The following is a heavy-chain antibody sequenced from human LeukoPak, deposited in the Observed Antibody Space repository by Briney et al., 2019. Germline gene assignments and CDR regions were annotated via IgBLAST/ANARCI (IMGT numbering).Heavy chain of an antibody. V-gene: IGHV3-30*03. Sequence: GGSLRLSCAASGFTFSRYGMHWVRQAPGKGLEWVAVISFDGSHKHCADSVKGRFTISRDNSKDTLHLQMNSLRAEDTAVYYCATSVKFYFDYWGQGTLVTVSS. J-gene: IGHJ4*02. D-gene: IGHD2-2*01. CDR2: ISFDGSHK. CDR1: GFTFSRYG. CDR3: ATSVKFYFDY.